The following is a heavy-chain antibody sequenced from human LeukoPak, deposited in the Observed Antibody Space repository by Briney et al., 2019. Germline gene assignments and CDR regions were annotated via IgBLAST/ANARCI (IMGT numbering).Heavy chain of an antibody. CDR2: MNPNSGNT. V-gene: IGHV1-8*01. J-gene: IGHJ6*02. Sequence: ASVKVSCKASGYTFTSYDINWVRQATGQGLEWMGWMNPNSGNTGYAQKFQGRVTMTRNTSISTAYMELSSLRSEDTAVYYCARTPLHKQWLVVDYYYYGMDVWGQGTTVTVSS. CDR1: GYTFTSYD. CDR3: ARTPLHKQWLVVDYYYYGMDV. D-gene: IGHD6-19*01.